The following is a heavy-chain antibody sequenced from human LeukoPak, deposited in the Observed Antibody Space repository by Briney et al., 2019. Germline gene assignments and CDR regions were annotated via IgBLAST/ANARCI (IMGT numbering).Heavy chain of an antibody. CDR1: GASVSSASY. CDR3: ARGLGYSSGWYPLYYFDY. D-gene: IGHD6-19*01. CDR2: IYNGMNT. V-gene: IGHV4-61*01. J-gene: IGHJ4*02. Sequence: PSETLSLTCTVSGASVSSASYWTWIRQPPGKGVEWIAHIYNGMNTNYNPSLKSRVTISVDTSKNQFSLRLNSVTAADTAVYYCARGLGYSSGWYPLYYFDYWGQGTLVTVSS.